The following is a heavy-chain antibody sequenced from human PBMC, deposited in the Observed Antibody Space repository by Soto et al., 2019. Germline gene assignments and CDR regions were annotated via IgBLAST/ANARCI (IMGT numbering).Heavy chain of an antibody. Sequence: QLQLQESGSGLVKPSQTLSLTCAVSGGSISSGGYSWSWIRQPPGKGLEWIGYVFHSGSTYYSPSLKSRVTISIDVSKNQFSLKLPSVTAADTAVYYCARCSYGAGSDYWGQGILVTVSS. CDR1: GGSISSGGYS. CDR2: VFHSGST. J-gene: IGHJ4*02. D-gene: IGHD3-10*01. CDR3: ARCSYGAGSDY. V-gene: IGHV4-30-2*01.